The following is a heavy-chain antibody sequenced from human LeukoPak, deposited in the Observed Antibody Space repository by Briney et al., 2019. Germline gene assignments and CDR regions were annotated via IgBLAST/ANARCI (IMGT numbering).Heavy chain of an antibody. CDR1: RFTFSTYA. Sequence: PGGSLRLSCAASRFTFSTYAMSWVRQAPGKGLEWASAISSSGGRAYYADSGKGRFTISRDNSKNTLYLQMNSLRAEDTAVYYCAKERTSEGYFDYWGQGTLVTVSS. CDR2: ISSSGGRA. CDR3: AKERTSEGYFDY. J-gene: IGHJ4*02. V-gene: IGHV3-23*01.